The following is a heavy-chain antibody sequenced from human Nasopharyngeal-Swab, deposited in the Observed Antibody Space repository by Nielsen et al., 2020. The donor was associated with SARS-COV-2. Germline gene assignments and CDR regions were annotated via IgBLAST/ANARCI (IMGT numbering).Heavy chain of an antibody. CDR3: ARGKYYYGSGGYYLGFFYRYMDV. CDR2: VNTYNGDT. D-gene: IGHD3-10*01. V-gene: IGHV1-18*01. J-gene: IGHJ6*03. Sequence: WVRQAPGQGLEWMGWVNTYNGDTNYAQKLQGRVTMTTDTSTGTAYMELRSLRSDDTAVYYCARGKYYYGSGGYYLGFFYRYMDVWGKGTTVTVSS.